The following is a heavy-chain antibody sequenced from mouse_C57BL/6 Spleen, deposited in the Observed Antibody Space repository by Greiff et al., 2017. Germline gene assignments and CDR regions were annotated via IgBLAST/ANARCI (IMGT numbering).Heavy chain of an antibody. D-gene: IGHD2-4*01. CDR2: IDPSDSYT. V-gene: IGHV1-50*01. CDR1: GYTFTSYW. Sequence: VQLQQPGAELVKPGASVKLSCKASGYTFTSYWMQWVKQRPGQGLEWIGAIDPSDSYTNYNQKFKGKATLTVDTSSNTAYMQLSSLTSEDSAVYYCARGRYDYVFDYWGQGTTLTVSA. CDR3: ARGRYDYVFDY. J-gene: IGHJ2*01.